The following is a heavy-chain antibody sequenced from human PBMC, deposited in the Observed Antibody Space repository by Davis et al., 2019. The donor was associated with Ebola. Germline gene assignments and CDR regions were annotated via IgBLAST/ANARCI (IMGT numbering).Heavy chain of an antibody. CDR1: GFTFSNYV. CDR3: TKHRVSQKPMSGALDH. V-gene: IGHV3-23*01. D-gene: IGHD2-15*01. J-gene: IGHJ5*02. CDR2: ISGSGLSK. Sequence: GESLKISCAASGFTFSNYVMSWLRQPLGKGLEWVSSISGSGLSKYYTDSVKGRFIIARDTSKNTVHLQMNSLRGEDTATYYCTKHRVSQKPMSGALDHWGQGTLVTVSS.